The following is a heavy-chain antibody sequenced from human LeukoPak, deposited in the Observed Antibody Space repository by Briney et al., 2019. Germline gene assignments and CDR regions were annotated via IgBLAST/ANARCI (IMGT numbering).Heavy chain of an antibody. Sequence: SETLSLTCTASGGSISSSSYYWGWIRQPPGKGLEWIGSIYYSGSTYYNPSLKSRVTISVDTSKNQFSLKLSSVTAADTAVYYCAREPSGDHVYYYYYMDVWGKGTTVTVSS. CDR2: IYYSGST. D-gene: IGHD4-17*01. J-gene: IGHJ6*03. CDR3: AREPSGDHVYYYYYMDV. CDR1: GGSISSSSYY. V-gene: IGHV4-39*07.